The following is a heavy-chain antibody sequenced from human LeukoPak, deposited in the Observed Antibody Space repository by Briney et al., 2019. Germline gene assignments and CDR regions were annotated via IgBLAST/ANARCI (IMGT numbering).Heavy chain of an antibody. V-gene: IGHV3-7*03. CDR3: VRNLAVAGTCFDS. D-gene: IGHD6-19*01. CDR2: IKQDGSDR. CDR1: GFTFRNYW. J-gene: IGHJ4*02. Sequence: GGSLRLSCAASGFTFRNYWMSWVRQAPGTGLEWVANIKQDGSDRNYVTSVRGRFTISRDNAESSLFLQMNSLRAEDTAVYYCVRNLAVAGTCFDSWGQGTLSPSPQ.